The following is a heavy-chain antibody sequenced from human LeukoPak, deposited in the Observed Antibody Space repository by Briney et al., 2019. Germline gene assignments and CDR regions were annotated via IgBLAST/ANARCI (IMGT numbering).Heavy chain of an antibody. J-gene: IGHJ5*02. Sequence: SETLSLTCAVYGGSFSDYYWSWIRQPPGKGLEWIGEINHSGNTNYNPSLKSRVTISVDTSKNQFSLKLSSVTAADTAVYYCARVNTQGVPSPWGQGILVTVSS. D-gene: IGHD3-16*01. CDR3: ARVNTQGVPSP. CDR1: GGSFSDYY. CDR2: INHSGNT. V-gene: IGHV4-34*01.